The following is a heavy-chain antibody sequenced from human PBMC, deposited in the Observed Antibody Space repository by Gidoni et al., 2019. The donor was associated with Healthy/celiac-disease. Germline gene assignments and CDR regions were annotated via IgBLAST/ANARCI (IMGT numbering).Heavy chain of an antibody. J-gene: IGHJ5*02. D-gene: IGHD2-15*01. CDR3: TRKRYCSGGSCYVWFDP. CDR2: INHSGST. Sequence: QVQLQQWGAGLLKPSETLSLTCAVYGGSFSGYYWSWIRQPPGKGLEWIGEINHSGSTNYNPSLKSRVTISVDTSKNQFSLKLSSVTAADTAVYYCTRKRYCSGGSCYVWFDPWGQGTLVTVSS. V-gene: IGHV4-34*01. CDR1: GGSFSGYY.